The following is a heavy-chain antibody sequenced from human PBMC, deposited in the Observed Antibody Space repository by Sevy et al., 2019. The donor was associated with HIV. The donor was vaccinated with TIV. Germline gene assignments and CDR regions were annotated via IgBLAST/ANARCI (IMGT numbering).Heavy chain of an antibody. CDR2: INTNTGNP. CDR1: GYTFTSYA. J-gene: IGHJ5*02. D-gene: IGHD3-3*01. CDR3: ARVSTGIRFLEWPTGFDP. Sequence: ASVKVSCKASGYTFTSYAMNWVRQAPGQGLEWMGWINTNTGNPTYVQGFTGRFVFSLDTSVSTAYLQISSLKAEDTAVYYCARVSTGIRFLEWPTGFDPWGQGTLVTVSS. V-gene: IGHV7-4-1*02.